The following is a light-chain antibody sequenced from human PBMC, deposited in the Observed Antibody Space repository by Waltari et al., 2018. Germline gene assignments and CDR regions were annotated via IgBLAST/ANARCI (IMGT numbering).Light chain of an antibody. V-gene: IGLV2-8*01. CDR2: EVN. J-gene: IGLJ2*01. CDR3: SSYAGSNTVV. Sequence: QSALTQPPSASGSPGQSVTISCTGTISDVGGYDYVSWYQQHPGKAPKVMIYEVNKRPSGVPDRFSGYKSGSTASLTVSGLQADDEAAYYCSSYAGSNTVVFGGGTKLTVL. CDR1: ISDVGGYDY.